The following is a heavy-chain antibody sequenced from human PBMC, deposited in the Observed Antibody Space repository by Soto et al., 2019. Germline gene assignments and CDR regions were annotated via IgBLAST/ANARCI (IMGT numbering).Heavy chain of an antibody. CDR2: ISYDGTNK. Sequence: QVQLVESGGGVVQPGRSQRLSCAVSGFTFSSYPMHWVRQAPGKGLEWVAVISYDGTNKYYADSVKGRFTISRDNSKNTLYLQMNSLRTEDTAVYYCARGPSYSSSSHYFDYWGQGTLVTVSS. CDR1: GFTFSSYP. J-gene: IGHJ4*02. D-gene: IGHD6-6*01. CDR3: ARGPSYSSSSHYFDY. V-gene: IGHV3-30-3*01.